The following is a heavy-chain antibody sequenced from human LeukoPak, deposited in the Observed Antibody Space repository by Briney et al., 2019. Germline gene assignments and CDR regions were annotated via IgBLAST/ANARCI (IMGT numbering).Heavy chain of an antibody. J-gene: IGHJ6*03. V-gene: IGHV1-2*02. CDR3: ARGLRAVAGIYYYYMDV. D-gene: IGHD6-19*01. CDR1: GYTFTGYY. Sequence: GASVKVSCKASGYTFTGYYMHWVRQAPGQGLEWMGCIRPNSGGTNYAQKFQGRVTMTRDASISTAYMELSRVRSDDTAVYYCARGLRAVAGIYYYYMDVWGKGTTVTISS. CDR2: IRPNSGGT.